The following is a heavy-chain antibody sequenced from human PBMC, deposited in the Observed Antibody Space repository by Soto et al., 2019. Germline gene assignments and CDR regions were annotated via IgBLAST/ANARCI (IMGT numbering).Heavy chain of an antibody. CDR2: IDPSDSYT. CDR1: GYSFTSYL. CDR3: ATHVYIVSTTHSAVTDY. Sequence: AEAMQISYEGSGYSFTSYLISLVRQMPGKGLEWMGRIDPSDSYTNYSPSFQGHVTISADKSISTAYLQWSSLKASDTAMYYCATHVYIVSTTHSAVTDYWGQGTLVTVSS. J-gene: IGHJ4*02. D-gene: IGHD5-12*01. V-gene: IGHV5-10-1*01.